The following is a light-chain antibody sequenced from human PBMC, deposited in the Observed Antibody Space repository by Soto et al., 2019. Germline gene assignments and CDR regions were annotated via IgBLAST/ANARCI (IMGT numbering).Light chain of an antibody. CDR2: SYD. J-gene: IGLJ1*01. CDR3: AAWDASLNGYV. CDR1: SSNIGGNT. V-gene: IGLV1-44*01. Sequence: VLTQPPSASWTPGQRVSISCSTSSSNIGGNTVNWYQQVPGTAPKLLIYSYDQRPSGVPDRFSGSKSGTSASLAISGLQSEDEADYYCAAWDASLNGYVFGTGTKVTVL.